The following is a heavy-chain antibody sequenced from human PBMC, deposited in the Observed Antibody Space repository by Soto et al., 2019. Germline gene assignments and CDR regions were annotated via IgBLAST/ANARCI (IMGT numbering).Heavy chain of an antibody. V-gene: IGHV5-51*01. J-gene: IGHJ5*02. CDR3: ARQSSDTYSDYFDP. CDR2: IYPDDSDV. D-gene: IGHD2-15*01. CDR1: GYTFTDYW. Sequence: EVQLVPSGAEVRKPGESLKISCLGSGYTFTDYWIAWVRQMPGKGLEWMGIIYPDDSDVRYSPSFQGQVTMSVDKSSNTAYLQWTSLKASDTAMYYCARQSSDTYSDYFDPWGQGTLVTVSS.